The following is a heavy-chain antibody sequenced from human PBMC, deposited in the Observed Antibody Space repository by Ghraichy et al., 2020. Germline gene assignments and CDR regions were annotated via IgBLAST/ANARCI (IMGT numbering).Heavy chain of an antibody. CDR1: GFTFSSYS. CDR3: ARDRFLNGDHLGY. CDR2: ISSSSSTI. Sequence: GESLNISFAASGFTFSSYSMNWVRQAPGKGLEWVAYISSSSSTIYYADSVKGRFTISRDNAKNTLYLQMNSLRDEDTAVYYCARDRFLNGDHLGYWGHGTLVTVSS. V-gene: IGHV3-48*02. J-gene: IGHJ4*01. D-gene: IGHD4-17*01.